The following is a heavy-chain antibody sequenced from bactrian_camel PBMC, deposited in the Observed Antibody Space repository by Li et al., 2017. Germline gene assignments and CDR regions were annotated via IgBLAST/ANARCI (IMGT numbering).Heavy chain of an antibody. CDR1: GFTFGRYS. J-gene: IGHJ4*01. Sequence: VQLVESGGGLVQPGGSLRLSCAASGFTFGRYSMYWVRQAPGKEPEWVGSISPDGSNSKYPASVKGRFTISRDNAKNTLYLRMNSLKSEDTALCYCATLISWWHPAYKYWGQGTQVTFS. V-gene: IGHV3S19*01. CDR3: ATLISWWHPAYKY. D-gene: IGHD7*01. CDR2: ISPDGSNS.